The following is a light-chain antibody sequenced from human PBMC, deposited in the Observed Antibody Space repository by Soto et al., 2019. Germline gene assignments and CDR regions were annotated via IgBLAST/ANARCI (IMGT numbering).Light chain of an antibody. CDR1: SSNIGAGYD. CDR2: ANI. CDR3: QSYDSSLSGYV. J-gene: IGLJ1*01. V-gene: IGLV1-40*01. Sequence: HSVLTQPPSVSGAPGQRVTISCTGSSSNIGAGYDVHWYQQLPGTAPKLLIFANINRPSGVPDRFSGSKSGTSASLAVTGLRAEDEADYYCQSYDSSLSGYVFGTGTKVTVL.